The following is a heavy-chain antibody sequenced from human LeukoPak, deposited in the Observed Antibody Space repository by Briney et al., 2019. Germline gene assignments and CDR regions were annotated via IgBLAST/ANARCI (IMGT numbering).Heavy chain of an antibody. CDR2: ISYDGSNK. CDR1: GFTFSSYA. V-gene: IGHV3-30*01. Sequence: GGSLRLSCAASGFTFSSYAMHWVRQAPGKGLEWVAVISYDGSNKYYADSVKGRFTISRDNSKNTLYLQMDSLRAEDTAVYYCAREGSSLSCPGDHYYYHMGLRGKGTTVTVSS. D-gene: IGHD6-6*01. CDR3: AREGSSLSCPGDHYYYHMGL. J-gene: IGHJ6*03.